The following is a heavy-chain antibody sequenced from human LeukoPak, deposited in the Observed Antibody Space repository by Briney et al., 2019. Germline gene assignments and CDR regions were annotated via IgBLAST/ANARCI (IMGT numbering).Heavy chain of an antibody. D-gene: IGHD3/OR15-3a*01. CDR2: IYYSGNT. J-gene: IGHJ4*02. CDR3: ARQTGSGLFILP. CDR1: GVSISSSNSY. Sequence: SETLSLTCTVSGVSISSSNSYWGWIRQPPGKGLEWIGSIYYSGNTYYNASLKSQVSISIDTSKNQCSLRLTSVTAADTAVYYCARQTGSGLFILPGGQGTLVTVSS. V-gene: IGHV4-39*01.